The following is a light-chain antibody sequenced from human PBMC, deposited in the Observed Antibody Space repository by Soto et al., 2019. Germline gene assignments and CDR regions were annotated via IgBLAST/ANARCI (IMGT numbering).Light chain of an antibody. CDR2: GAS. J-gene: IGKJ1*01. V-gene: IGKV3-15*01. CDR1: QSVSSN. CDR3: QQYNNWPPWT. Sequence: EIVMTQSPATLSVSPGERATLSCRASQSVSSNLAWNQQKPGQAPRLVIYGASTRATGIPARFSGSGSGTEFTLTISSLQSEDFAVYYCQQYNNWPPWTFGQGTKVDIK.